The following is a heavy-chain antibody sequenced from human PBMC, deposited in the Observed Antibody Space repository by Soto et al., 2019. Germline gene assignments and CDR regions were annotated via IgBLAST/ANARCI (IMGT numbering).Heavy chain of an antibody. V-gene: IGHV1-58*01. Sequence: SVKVSCKASGFTSISTAVQWVRQARGQGLEWIGWIVVGGGSTNYAQKFRERVTITRDMSTSIVYMEMTNLKSEDTAGYYCGADLGAGWAFDIWGQGTMVTVSS. J-gene: IGHJ3*02. CDR3: GADLGAGWAFDI. CDR1: GFTSISTA. D-gene: IGHD3-16*01. CDR2: IVVGGGST.